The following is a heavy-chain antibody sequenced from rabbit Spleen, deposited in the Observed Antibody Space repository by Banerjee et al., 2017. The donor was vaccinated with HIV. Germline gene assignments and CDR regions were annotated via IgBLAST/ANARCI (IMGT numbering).Heavy chain of an antibody. Sequence: QSLEESGGDLVKPGASLTLTCTASGFYFSSNYYMCWVRQAPGKGLEWIACIYGGSNGSPVYASWAKGRFTISKTSSTTMTLQMSSLTAADTATYFCARDLPGVIGWNFNLWGQGTLVTVS. CDR1: GFYFSSNYY. J-gene: IGHJ4*01. V-gene: IGHV1S40*01. CDR3: ARDLPGVIGWNFNL. D-gene: IGHD1-1*01. CDR2: IYGGSNGSP.